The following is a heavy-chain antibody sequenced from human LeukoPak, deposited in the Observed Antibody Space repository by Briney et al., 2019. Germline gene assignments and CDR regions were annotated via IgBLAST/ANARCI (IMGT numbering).Heavy chain of an antibody. Sequence: EALKISWKGSGYRFTSYLIGWVGQMPGKSLGLMGIIYPGDSDTRYSPSFQGQVTISADKSISTAYLQWSSLKASDTAMYYCARQEGSSSAAWAFDIWGQGTMVTVSS. J-gene: IGHJ3*02. CDR2: IYPGDSDT. D-gene: IGHD6-6*01. CDR3: ARQEGSSSAAWAFDI. CDR1: GYRFTSYL. V-gene: IGHV5-51*01.